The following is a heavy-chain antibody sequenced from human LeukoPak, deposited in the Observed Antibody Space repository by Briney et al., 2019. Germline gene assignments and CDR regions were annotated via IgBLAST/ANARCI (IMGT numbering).Heavy chain of an antibody. CDR2: IKQDGSEQ. D-gene: IGHD5-18*01. V-gene: IGHV3-7*01. CDR3: SRDPHGYKSGYGWFDP. Sequence: GGSLRLSCAASGLTSSRYWMTWVRQAPGKGLEWVANIKQDGSEQYYVDSVRGRFTISRDNAKTSLFLQMNSLRAEDTAVYYCSRDPHGYKSGYGWFDPWGQGTLVTVSS. CDR1: GLTSSRYW. J-gene: IGHJ5*02.